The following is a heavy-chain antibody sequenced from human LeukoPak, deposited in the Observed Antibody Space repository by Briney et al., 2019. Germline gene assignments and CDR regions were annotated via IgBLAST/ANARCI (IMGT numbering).Heavy chain of an antibody. Sequence: GGSLRLSCAASGFTFSSYSMNWVRQAPGKGLEWVSSNSSNSSYIYYADSVKGRFTISRDNAKNSLYLQMNSLRAEDTAVYYCARVWSPPYTSSWPYYFDNWGQGTLVTVSS. CDR3: ARVWSPPYTSSWPYYFDN. V-gene: IGHV3-21*01. CDR2: NSSNSSYI. D-gene: IGHD6-13*01. CDR1: GFTFSSYS. J-gene: IGHJ4*02.